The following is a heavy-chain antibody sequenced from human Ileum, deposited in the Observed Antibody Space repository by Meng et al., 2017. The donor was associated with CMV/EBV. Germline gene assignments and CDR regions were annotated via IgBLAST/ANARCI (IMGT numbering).Heavy chain of an antibody. J-gene: IGHJ4*02. D-gene: IGHD6-6*01. CDR1: GGSFSGYY. CDR3: ASTSSSSFYYFDY. V-gene: IGHV4-34*01. Sequence: GAVYGGSFSGYYWSWIRQPPGKGLEWIGEINHSGSTNYNPSLKSRVTISVDTSKNQFSLKLSSVTAADTAVYYCASTSSSSFYYFDYWGQGTLVTVSS. CDR2: INHSGST.